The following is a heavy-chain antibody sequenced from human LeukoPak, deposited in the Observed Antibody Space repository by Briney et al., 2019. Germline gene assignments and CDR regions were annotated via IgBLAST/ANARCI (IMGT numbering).Heavy chain of an antibody. J-gene: IGHJ6*02. V-gene: IGHV1-46*01. CDR3: ALAARYYYYGMDV. D-gene: IGHD6-6*01. CDR1: GYTFTSYY. CDR2: INPSGGGT. Sequence: ASVKVSCKASGYTFTSYYIHWVRQAPGQGLEWMGIINPSGGGTYAQKFQGRVTMTRDTSTSTVYMELSSLRSEDTAVYYCALAARYYYYGMDVWGQGTTVTVSS.